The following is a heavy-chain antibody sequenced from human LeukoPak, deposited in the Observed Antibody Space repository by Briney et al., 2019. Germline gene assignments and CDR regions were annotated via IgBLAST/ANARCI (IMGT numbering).Heavy chain of an antibody. V-gene: IGHV3-48*03. J-gene: IGHJ6*02. D-gene: IGHD2/OR15-2a*01. Sequence: GGSLRLSCAASGFTFSSYEMNWVRQAPGKGLEWVSYIASGGGANRFYSESVKGRFTISRDNAKNPLYLHMNSLRAEDTGVYYCARIGTTTRGPAGLDVWGQRTTVTVSS. CDR3: ARIGTTTRGPAGLDV. CDR2: IASGGGANR. CDR1: GFTFSSYE.